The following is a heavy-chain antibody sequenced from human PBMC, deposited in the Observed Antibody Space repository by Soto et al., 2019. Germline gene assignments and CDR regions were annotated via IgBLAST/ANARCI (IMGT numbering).Heavy chain of an antibody. CDR3: ARGRYGDY. CDR2: ISAHNGNT. V-gene: IGHV1-18*01. Sequence: QVNLVQSGAEVKKPGASVKVSCKASGYTFPSYGITWVRQAPGQGLEWMGWISAHNGNTDYAQKLQGRVIVTRDTATSTAYMELRSLRSDDTAVYYCARGRYGDYWGQGALVTVSS. D-gene: IGHD1-1*01. CDR1: GYTFPSYG. J-gene: IGHJ4*02.